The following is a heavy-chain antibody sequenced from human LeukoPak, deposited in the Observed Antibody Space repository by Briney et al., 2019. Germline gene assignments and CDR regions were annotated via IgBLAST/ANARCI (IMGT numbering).Heavy chain of an antibody. D-gene: IGHD3-10*01. CDR2: IYSGGST. Sequence: GGSLRLSCAASGFTVSNSYMSWVRQAPGKGLEWVSVIYSGGSTYYADSVKGRFTSSRDNSKNTLYLQMNSLRAEDTAVYYCAGGGFSAQVDYWGQGTLVTVSS. V-gene: IGHV3-53*01. CDR3: AGGGFSAQVDY. CDR1: GFTVSNSY. J-gene: IGHJ4*02.